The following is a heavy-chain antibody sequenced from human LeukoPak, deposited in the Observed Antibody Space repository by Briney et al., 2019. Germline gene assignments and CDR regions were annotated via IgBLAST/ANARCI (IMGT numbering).Heavy chain of an antibody. CDR2: IYYSGST. V-gene: IGHV4-39*01. CDR1: GASISSSSYY. Sequence: SETLSLTCTVSGASISSSSYYWGWIRQPPGKGLEWIGTIYYSGSTYYNPSLKSRVTMSVATSKNQFSLKLSSVTAADTAVYYCARGLQLAGWFDPWGQGTLVTVSS. D-gene: IGHD5-18*01. J-gene: IGHJ5*02. CDR3: ARGLQLAGWFDP.